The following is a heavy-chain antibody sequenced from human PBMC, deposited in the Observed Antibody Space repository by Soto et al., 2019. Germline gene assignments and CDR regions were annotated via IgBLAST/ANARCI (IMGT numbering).Heavy chain of an antibody. CDR2: IKQDGSEK. V-gene: IGHV3-7*01. CDR3: ARDLGLVAAGRGYYYYYGMDV. CDR1: GFSLSSYW. J-gene: IGHJ6*02. D-gene: IGHD6-13*01. Sequence: EVQVVESGGGLVQPGGSLRLSCAASGFSLSSYWMNWVRQAPGKGLEWVANIKQDGSEKYYVDSVKGRFTISRDNARNLLYLQMNSRRAEDTAVYYCARDLGLVAAGRGYYYYYGMDVWGQGTTVTVSS.